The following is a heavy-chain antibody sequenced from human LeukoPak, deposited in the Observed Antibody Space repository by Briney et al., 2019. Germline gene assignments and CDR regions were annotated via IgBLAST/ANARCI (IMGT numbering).Heavy chain of an antibody. CDR3: AGGGSSWYSGFDP. D-gene: IGHD6-13*01. CDR2: INHSGST. J-gene: IGHJ5*02. Sequence: PSETLSLTCAVYGGSFSGYYWSWIRQPPGKGLEWIGEINHSGSTNYNPSLKSRVTISVDTSKNQFSLKLSSVTAADTAVYYCAGGGSSWYSGFDPWGQGTLVTVSS. V-gene: IGHV4-34*01. CDR1: GGSFSGYY.